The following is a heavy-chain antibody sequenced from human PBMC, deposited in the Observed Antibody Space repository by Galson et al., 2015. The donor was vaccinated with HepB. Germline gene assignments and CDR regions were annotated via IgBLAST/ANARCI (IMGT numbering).Heavy chain of an antibody. Sequence: SVKVSCKASGYTFTKFGISWVRQAPGQGLEWKAWISGYNGNTNYAQKFQGRVTMTTDTSTSTAYMELRSLTSDDTAVYYCATARYSTSPPDNWGQGTLVTVSS. J-gene: IGHJ4*02. CDR1: GYTFTKFG. CDR2: ISGYNGNT. CDR3: ATARYSTSPPDN. D-gene: IGHD6-6*01. V-gene: IGHV1-18*01.